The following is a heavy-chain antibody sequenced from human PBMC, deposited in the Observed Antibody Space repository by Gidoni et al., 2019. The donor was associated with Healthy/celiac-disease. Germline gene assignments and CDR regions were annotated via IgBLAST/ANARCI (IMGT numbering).Heavy chain of an antibody. J-gene: IGHJ4*02. CDR1: GGSIRSSSFY. Sequence: QLQLQESGPGLVKPSATLSLTCTVSGGSIRSSSFYWGWIRQPPGKGLEWIGSIYYSGSTYYNPSLKSRVTISVDTSKNQFSLKLSSVTAADTAVYYCARDPTGGGYSYGFDYWGQGTLVTVSS. V-gene: IGHV4-39*07. CDR2: IYYSGST. CDR3: ARDPTGGGYSYGFDY. D-gene: IGHD5-18*01.